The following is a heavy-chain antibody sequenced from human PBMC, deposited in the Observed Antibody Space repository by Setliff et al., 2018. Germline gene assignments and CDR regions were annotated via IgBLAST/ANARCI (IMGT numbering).Heavy chain of an antibody. CDR1: GFTFSSYA. CDR3: ARPIVGATLGAFDI. CDR2: ISGSGGST. V-gene: IGHV3-23*01. D-gene: IGHD1-26*01. Sequence: GGSLRLSCAASGFTFSSYAMSWVRQAPGKGLEWVSAISGSGGSTYYADSVRGRFTISRDNSKNTLYLQMNSLRAEDTAVYYCARPIVGATLGAFDIWGQGTKVTVS. J-gene: IGHJ3*02.